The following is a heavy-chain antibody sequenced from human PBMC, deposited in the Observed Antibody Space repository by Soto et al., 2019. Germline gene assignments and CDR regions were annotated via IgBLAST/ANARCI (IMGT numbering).Heavy chain of an antibody. CDR3: ARDLLTYSGWYRSPFFGMDV. V-gene: IGHV1-18*04. J-gene: IGHJ6*02. D-gene: IGHD6-19*01. CDR1: GYTFTSYG. Sequence: QVQLVQSGAEVKKPGASVKVSCKASGYTFTSYGISWVRQAPGQGLEWMGWISAYNGNTNYAQKLQGRVTMTTDTSTSTAYMELRSLRSDDTAVYYCARDLLTYSGWYRSPFFGMDVWGQGTTVTVSS. CDR2: ISAYNGNT.